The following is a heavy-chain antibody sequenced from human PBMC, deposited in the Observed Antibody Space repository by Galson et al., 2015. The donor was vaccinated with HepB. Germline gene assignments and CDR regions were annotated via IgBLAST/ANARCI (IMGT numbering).Heavy chain of an antibody. Sequence: SLRLSCAGSGFTFGDHSMNWVRQAPGKGLEWVSSISNRGDDIYYADSLRGRFTISRDNAKNSLYLYIRNLRVEDTAVYYCARDDWSDVNWGPGTLVSVSS. V-gene: IGHV3-21*06. CDR1: GFTFGDHS. CDR2: ISNRGDDI. J-gene: IGHJ4*02. CDR3: ARDDWSDVN. D-gene: IGHD1-1*01.